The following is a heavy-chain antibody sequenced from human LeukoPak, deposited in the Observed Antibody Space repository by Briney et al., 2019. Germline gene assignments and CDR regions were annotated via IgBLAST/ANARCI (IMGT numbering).Heavy chain of an antibody. CDR2: ISGSGGST. CDR3: ARKLSGYAPFDC. CDR1: GFTFTNYP. Sequence: GGSLRLSCAASGFTFTNYPMIWVRQAPGRGLTWVSGISGSGGSTYYADSVKGRFTISRDNPRSTLYLQMSSLRAEDTAVYYCARKLSGYAPFDCWGQGTLVTVSP. D-gene: IGHD5-12*01. V-gene: IGHV3-23*01. J-gene: IGHJ4*02.